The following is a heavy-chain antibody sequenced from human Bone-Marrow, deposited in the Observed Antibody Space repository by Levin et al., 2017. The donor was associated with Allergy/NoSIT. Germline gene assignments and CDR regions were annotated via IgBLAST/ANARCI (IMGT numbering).Heavy chain of an antibody. CDR3: ARGRGSSWYSYFDL. Sequence: GESLKISCKGSGYTFMSYWIGWVGQKPGKGLEWIGIIFPGDSDTRYSPSFQGQVTISADKSTKSAYLQWRSLKASDTATYYCARGRGSSWYSYFDLWGQGSLVTVSS. CDR2: IFPGDSDT. D-gene: IGHD6-13*01. CDR1: GYTFMSYW. J-gene: IGHJ4*02. V-gene: IGHV5-51*01.